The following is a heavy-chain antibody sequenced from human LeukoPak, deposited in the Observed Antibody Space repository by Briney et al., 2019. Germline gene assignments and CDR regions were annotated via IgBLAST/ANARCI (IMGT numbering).Heavy chain of an antibody. CDR2: KDYSGST. D-gene: IGHD6-13*01. CDR1: GGSISRYY. V-gene: IGHV4-59*01. CDR3: ARVYYSSSYDYWYFDL. Sequence: SETLSLTCTVSGGSISRYYWSWIRQPPGKGLEWIGYKDYSGSTNYNRSLKSRVTISVDTSKNQFSLKLSSVTAADTAVYYCARVYYSSSYDYWYFDLWGRGTLVTVSS. J-gene: IGHJ2*01.